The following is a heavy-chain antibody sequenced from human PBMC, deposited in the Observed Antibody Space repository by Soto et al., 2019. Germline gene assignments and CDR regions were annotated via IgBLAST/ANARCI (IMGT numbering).Heavy chain of an antibody. CDR3: ARLPYYDFWSGRRPSGWFDP. D-gene: IGHD3-3*01. Sequence: GSLRLSCAASGFTFSDYYMSWIRQAPGKGLEWVSYISSSGSTIYYADSVKGRFTISRDNAKNSLYLQMNSLRAEDTAVYYCARLPYYDFWSGRRPSGWFDPWGQGTLVTVSS. J-gene: IGHJ5*02. CDR2: ISSSGSTI. CDR1: GFTFSDYY. V-gene: IGHV3-11*01.